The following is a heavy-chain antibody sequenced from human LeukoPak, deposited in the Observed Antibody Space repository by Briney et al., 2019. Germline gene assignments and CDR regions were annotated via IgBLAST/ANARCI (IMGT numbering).Heavy chain of an antibody. V-gene: IGHV3-21*01. J-gene: IGHJ3*02. D-gene: IGHD2-8*01. CDR2: ISGSSTYI. CDR1: GFSFSSYS. Sequence: GGSLRLSCAASGFSFSSYSMNWVRQAPGRGLEWVSSISGSSTYIYYADSVKGRFTISRDNARNSLYLQMNSPRAEDTAVYYCARARYCTNGVCYFDAFDIWGQGTIVTVSS. CDR3: ARARYCTNGVCYFDAFDI.